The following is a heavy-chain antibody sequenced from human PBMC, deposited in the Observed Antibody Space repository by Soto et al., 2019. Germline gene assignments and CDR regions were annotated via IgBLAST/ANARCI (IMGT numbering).Heavy chain of an antibody. V-gene: IGHV1-2*02. Sequence: QVQLVQSGAEVKKPGASVKVSCKASGYAFSQFYIHWMRQAPGQGLEWMGWINPNSGRTKFAQNFQGGVTMTRDKSIKTVYRELSGPKSDATAVYYCARESGGTTATLDYYCFYMDVWGKGTMVTVSS. CDR3: ARESGGTTATLDYYCFYMDV. CDR1: GYAFSQFY. D-gene: IGHD4-17*01. CDR2: INPNSGRT. J-gene: IGHJ6*03.